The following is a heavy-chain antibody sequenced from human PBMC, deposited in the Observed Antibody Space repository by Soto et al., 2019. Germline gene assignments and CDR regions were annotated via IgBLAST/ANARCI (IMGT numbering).Heavy chain of an antibody. Sequence: QVQLVESGGGVVQPGKSLRLSCAASGFTFSNHAMHWVRQAPGKGLEWVSVIWFDGGAKYYSDSVKARFTISRDNSKNTLFLQMNDLRADDTAVYYCARDGSRAVGEWVAIDSWGQGTLVTVSS. D-gene: IGHD3-16*01. V-gene: IGHV3-33*01. CDR3: ARDGSRAVGEWVAIDS. CDR1: GFTFSNHA. CDR2: IWFDGGAK. J-gene: IGHJ1*01.